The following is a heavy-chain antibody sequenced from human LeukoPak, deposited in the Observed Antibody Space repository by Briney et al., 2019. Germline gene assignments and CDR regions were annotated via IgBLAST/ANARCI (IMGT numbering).Heavy chain of an antibody. CDR1: GFSFTSYW. V-gene: IGHV5-51*01. CDR3: ARMLGATSVWFYP. D-gene: IGHD1-26*01. Sequence: GESLKISCEGSGFSFTSYWIAWVRQMPGKGLEWMGIIYPGDSDTRYSPSFQGQVTISADKSISTAYLQWSSLKASDTAMYYCARMLGATSVWFYPWGQGTLVTVSS. J-gene: IGHJ5*02. CDR2: IYPGDSDT.